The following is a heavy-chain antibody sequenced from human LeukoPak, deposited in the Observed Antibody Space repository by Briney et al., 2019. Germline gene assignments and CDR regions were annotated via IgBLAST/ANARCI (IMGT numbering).Heavy chain of an antibody. D-gene: IGHD2-2*01. J-gene: IGHJ4*02. CDR2: INHSGST. CDR1: GGSFSGYY. Sequence: PSETLSLTCAVYGGSFSGYYWSWIRQPPGKGLEWIGEINHSGSTNYNPSLKSRVTISVDTSKNQFSLKLSSVTAADTAVYYCASINSPYCSSTSCPDYWGQGTLVTVSS. V-gene: IGHV4-34*01. CDR3: ASINSPYCSSTSCPDY.